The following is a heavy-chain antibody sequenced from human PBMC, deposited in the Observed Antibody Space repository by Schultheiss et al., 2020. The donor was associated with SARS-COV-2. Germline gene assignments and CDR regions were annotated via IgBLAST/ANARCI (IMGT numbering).Heavy chain of an antibody. D-gene: IGHD6-19*01. Sequence: SETLSLTCAVYGGSFSGYYWSWIRQPPGKGLEWIGEINHSGSTNYNPSLKSRVTISVDTSKNQISLKLSSVTAADTAVYYCARNSSGWYGYWGQGTLVTVSS. CDR2: INHSGST. CDR1: GGSFSGYY. J-gene: IGHJ4*02. V-gene: IGHV4-34*01. CDR3: ARNSSGWYGY.